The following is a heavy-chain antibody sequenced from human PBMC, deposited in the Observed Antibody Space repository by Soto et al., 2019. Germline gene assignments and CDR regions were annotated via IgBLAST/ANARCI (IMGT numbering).Heavy chain of an antibody. CDR1: GDFIIVYY. J-gene: IGHJ3*01. Sequence: SETLSLTCTVSGDFIIVYYWSWLRQPPGKGLEWIGHIYHSGTTNYNPSLKSRLAMSLDTSKNQFSLFLTSVTAADTAVYYCARHRYRTQPKGVLTPFESYDFWGQGTLVTVSS. CDR2: IYHSGTT. V-gene: IGHV4-59*13. CDR3: ARHRYRTQPKGVLTPFESYDF. D-gene: IGHD2-8*02.